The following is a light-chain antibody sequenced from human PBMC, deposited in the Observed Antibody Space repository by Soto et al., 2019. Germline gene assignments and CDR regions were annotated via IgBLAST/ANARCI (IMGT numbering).Light chain of an antibody. CDR3: QQHNDWPPST. CDR2: GAS. V-gene: IGKV3-15*01. CDR1: QSVRDN. Sequence: ETLLTQSPATLSVSPGERVTLSCRASQSVRDNLAWYQQKPGQAPRLLIYGASTRAPGIPDRFSGSGFGTEFSLTISSRQSEDFAVYYCQQHNDWPPSTFGQGTKLDIK. J-gene: IGKJ2*01.